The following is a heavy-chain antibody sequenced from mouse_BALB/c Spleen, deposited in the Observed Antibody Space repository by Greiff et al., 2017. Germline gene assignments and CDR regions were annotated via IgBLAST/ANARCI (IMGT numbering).Heavy chain of an antibody. J-gene: IGHJ4*01. CDR2: IDPANGNT. CDR1: GFNIKDTY. CDR3: ARWVRRGYYAMDY. D-gene: IGHD2-14*01. Sequence: VQLKQSGAELVKPGASVKLSCTASGFNIKDTYMHWVKQRPEQGLEWIGRIDPANGNTKYDPKFQGKATITADTSSNTAYLQLSSLTSEDTAVYYCARWVRRGYYAMDYWGQGTSVTVSS. V-gene: IGHV14-3*02.